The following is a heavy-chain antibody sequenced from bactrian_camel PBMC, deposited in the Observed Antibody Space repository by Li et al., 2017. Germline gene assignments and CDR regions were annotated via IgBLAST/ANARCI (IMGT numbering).Heavy chain of an antibody. J-gene: IGHJ4*01. D-gene: IGHD6*01. CDR2: IRRYSGTT. CDR3: VTTPRGSWWGGRYEYNY. V-gene: IGHV3S60*01. Sequence: HVQLVESGGGSVQAGGALRLSCAASGYTDSLASMGWFRQAPQKEREGVSAIRRYSGTTFYADSVKGRFTISRDNAKNTVYLQMNSLKPEDTAMYYCVTTPRGSWWGGRYEYNYWGQGTQVTVS. CDR1: GYTDSLAS.